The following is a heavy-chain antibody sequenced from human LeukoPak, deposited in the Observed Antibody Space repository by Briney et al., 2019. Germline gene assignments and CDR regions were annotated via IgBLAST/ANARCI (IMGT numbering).Heavy chain of an antibody. V-gene: IGHV3-74*01. CDR1: GFTFSTYW. CDR3: ARDGVSTVDFDY. Sequence: GGSLRLSCAASGFTFSTYWMHWVRQAPGKWPVWVSRINYDGTDTVYTDSVKGRFTISRDNAKNTLYLQMNSLRAEDTAVYYCARDGVSTVDFDYWGQGTLVTVSS. D-gene: IGHD1-14*01. CDR2: INYDGTDT. J-gene: IGHJ4*02.